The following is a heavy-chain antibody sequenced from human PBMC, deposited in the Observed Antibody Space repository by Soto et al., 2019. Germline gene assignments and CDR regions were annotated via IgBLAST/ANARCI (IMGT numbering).Heavy chain of an antibody. J-gene: IGHJ6*02. CDR2: INPNSGGT. D-gene: IGHD3-22*01. V-gene: IGHV1-2*04. CDR3: AREKNDYYDSSGYYSYYYYYGMDV. CDR1: GYTFTGYY. Sequence: ASVKVSFKASGYTFTGYYMHWVRQAPGQGLEWMGWINPNSGGTNYAQKFQGWVTMTRDTSISTAYMELSRLRSDDTAVYYCAREKNDYYDSSGYYSYYYYYGMDVWGQGTTVTVSS.